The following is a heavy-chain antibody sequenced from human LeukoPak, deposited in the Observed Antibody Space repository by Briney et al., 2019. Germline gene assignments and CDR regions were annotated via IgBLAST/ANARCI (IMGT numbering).Heavy chain of an antibody. J-gene: IGHJ4*02. Sequence: SSETLSLTCAVSGGSISSSNWWSWVRQPPGKGLEWIGEIYHSGSTNYNPSLKSRVTISVDKSKNQSSLKLSSVTPADTAVYYCARENYGSGSYYNGPLDYWGQGTLVTVSS. CDR3: ARENYGSGSYYNGPLDY. CDR1: GGSISSSNW. D-gene: IGHD3-10*01. CDR2: IYHSGST. V-gene: IGHV4-4*02.